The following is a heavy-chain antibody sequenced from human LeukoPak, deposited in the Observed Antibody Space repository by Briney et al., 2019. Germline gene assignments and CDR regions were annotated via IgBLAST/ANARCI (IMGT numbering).Heavy chain of an antibody. Sequence: ASVKVSCKASGYTFTNYGISWVRQAPGQGLEWMGIINPSGGSTSYAQKFQGRVTMTRDTSTSTVYMELSSLRSEDTAVYYCARDRTCMPGGYYYGMDVWGQGTTVTVSS. V-gene: IGHV1-46*01. J-gene: IGHJ6*02. D-gene: IGHD2-8*01. CDR3: ARDRTCMPGGYYYGMDV. CDR1: GYTFTNYG. CDR2: INPSGGST.